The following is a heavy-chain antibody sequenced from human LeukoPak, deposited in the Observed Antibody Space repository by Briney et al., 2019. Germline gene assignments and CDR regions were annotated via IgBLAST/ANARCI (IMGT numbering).Heavy chain of an antibody. Sequence: SETLSLTCTVSGGSISSSSYYWGWIRQPPGKGLEWIGSIYYSGSTYYNPSLKSRVTISVDTSKNQFSLKLSSVTAADTAVYYCARARRAVWFGELLYYFDYWGQGTLVTVSS. CDR3: ARARRAVWFGELLYYFDY. V-gene: IGHV4-39*07. D-gene: IGHD3-10*01. CDR1: GGSISSSSYY. J-gene: IGHJ4*02. CDR2: IYYSGST.